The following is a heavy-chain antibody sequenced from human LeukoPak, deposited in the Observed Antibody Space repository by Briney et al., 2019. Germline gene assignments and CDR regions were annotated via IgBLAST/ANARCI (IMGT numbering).Heavy chain of an antibody. Sequence: GGSLRLSCAASGFTFSSYSMNWVRQAPGRGLEWVSSISRSSTYIYYADSVKGRFTISRDNAKNSLYLQMNSLRPEDTAVYYCARGGTGHYYASGTYYQSYYFDYWGQGSLVTVSS. D-gene: IGHD3-10*01. J-gene: IGHJ4*02. CDR1: GFTFSSYS. CDR2: ISRSSTYI. CDR3: ARGGTGHYYASGTYYQSYYFDY. V-gene: IGHV3-21*01.